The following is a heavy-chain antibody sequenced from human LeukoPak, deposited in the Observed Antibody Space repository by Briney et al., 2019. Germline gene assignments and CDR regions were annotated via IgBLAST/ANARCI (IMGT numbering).Heavy chain of an antibody. Sequence: GGSLCLSCAASGFTFSDYYMSWIHQAPGKGLEWVSYISSSSTYTNYADSVKGRFTIYRDNAKNSLYLQMNSLRAEDTAVYYCATSVYTALDFDYWGQGTLVTVSS. CDR1: GFTFSDYY. CDR2: ISSSSTYT. V-gene: IGHV3-11*03. J-gene: IGHJ4*02. D-gene: IGHD5-18*01. CDR3: ATSVYTALDFDY.